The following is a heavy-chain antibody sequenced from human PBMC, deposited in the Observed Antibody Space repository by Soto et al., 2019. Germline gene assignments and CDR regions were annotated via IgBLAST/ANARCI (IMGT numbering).Heavy chain of an antibody. CDR3: ARESDDYYDRSGYSDY. J-gene: IGHJ4*02. CDR2: IYYSGST. D-gene: IGHD3-22*01. V-gene: IGHV4-61*01. CDR1: GGSVSSGSYY. Sequence: SETLSLTCTVSGGSVSSGSYYWSWIRQPPGKGLEWIGYIYYSGSTNYNPSLKSRVTISVDTSKNQFSLKLSSVTAADTAVYYCARESDDYYDRSGYSDYCGPGPLRTVST.